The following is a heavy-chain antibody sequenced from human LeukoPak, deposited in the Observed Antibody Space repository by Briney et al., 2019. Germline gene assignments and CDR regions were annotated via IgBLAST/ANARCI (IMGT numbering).Heavy chain of an antibody. CDR3: ARVRDGYKPQEHSYYYYMDV. CDR2: ISYDGSNG. D-gene: IGHD5-24*01. CDR1: GFTFSGYG. V-gene: IGHV3-30*04. Sequence: GGSLRLSCAASGFTFSGYGMHWVRQAPGKGLEWVAIISYDGSNGYYADSVKGRFTISRDNSKNTLYLQMNSLRAEDTAVYYCARVRDGYKPQEHSYYYYMDVWGKGTTVTISS. J-gene: IGHJ6*03.